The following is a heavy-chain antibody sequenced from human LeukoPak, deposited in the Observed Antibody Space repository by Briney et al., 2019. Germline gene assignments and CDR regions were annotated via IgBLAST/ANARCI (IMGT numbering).Heavy chain of an antibody. V-gene: IGHV1-24*01. D-gene: IGHD4-17*01. J-gene: IGHJ4*02. CDR1: GYTLTELS. CDR3: ARFGDYTGTGDY. CDR2: FDPEDGET. Sequence: ASVKVSCKVSGYTLTELSMHWVRQAPGKGLEWMGGFDPEDGETIYAQKFQGRVTITADESTSTAYMELSSLRSEDTAVYYCARFGDYTGTGDYWGQGTLVTVSS.